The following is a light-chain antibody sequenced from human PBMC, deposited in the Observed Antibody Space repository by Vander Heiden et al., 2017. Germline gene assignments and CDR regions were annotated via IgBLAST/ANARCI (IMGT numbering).Light chain of an antibody. V-gene: IGLV3-19*01. CDR2: GKN. J-gene: IGLJ1*01. CDR3: NSRDSSGNPYV. CDR1: SLRSYY. Sequence: SFDLTQDPAVSVALGQTVRSTCQGDSLRSYYASWYQQKPGQAPVLVIYGKNNRPSGIPDRFSGSSSGNTASLTITGAQAEDEADYYCNSRDSSGNPYVFGTGTKVTVL.